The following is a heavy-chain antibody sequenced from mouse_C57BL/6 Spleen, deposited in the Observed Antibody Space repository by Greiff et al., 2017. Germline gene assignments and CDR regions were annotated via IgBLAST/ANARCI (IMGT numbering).Heavy chain of an antibody. D-gene: IGHD1-1*01. CDR2: IYPGDGDT. J-gene: IGHJ4*01. CDR3: ARATTVVEGYYAMDY. CDR1: GYAFSSSW. Sequence: QVQLKESGPELVKPGASVKISCKASGYAFSSSWMNWVKQRPGKGLEWIGRIYPGDGDTNYNGKFKGKATLTADKSSSTAYMQLSSLTSEDSAVYFCARATTVVEGYYAMDYWGQGTSVTVSS. V-gene: IGHV1-82*01.